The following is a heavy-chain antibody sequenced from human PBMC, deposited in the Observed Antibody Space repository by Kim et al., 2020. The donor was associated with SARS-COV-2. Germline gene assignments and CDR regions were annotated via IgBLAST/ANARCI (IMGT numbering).Heavy chain of an antibody. J-gene: IGHJ3*02. Sequence: YADSVKGRFTISRDNSKNTLYLQMNSLRAEDTAVYYCARAPPRSWTWYLDTWGQGTMVTVSS. V-gene: IGHV3-33*01. CDR3: ARAPPRSWTWYLDT. D-gene: IGHD2-15*01.